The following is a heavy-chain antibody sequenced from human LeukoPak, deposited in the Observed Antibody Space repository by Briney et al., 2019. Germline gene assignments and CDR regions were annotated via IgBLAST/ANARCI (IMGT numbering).Heavy chain of an antibody. J-gene: IGHJ4*02. CDR3: ARDREGGCSGY. Sequence: ASVKVSCKASGYTFTAYALAWVRQAPGQGLEWMGWISTYNGHTNYAQNLQGRVTMTRDTSTSTVYMELSSLRSEDTAVYYCARDREGGCSGYWGQGTLVTVSS. CDR2: ISTYNGHT. D-gene: IGHD2-15*01. V-gene: IGHV1-18*01. CDR1: GYTFTAYA.